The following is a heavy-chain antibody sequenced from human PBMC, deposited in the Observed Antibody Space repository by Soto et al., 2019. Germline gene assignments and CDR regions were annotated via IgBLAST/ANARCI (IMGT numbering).Heavy chain of an antibody. Sequence: QLQLQESGPGLVKPSETLSLTCTVSGDSISSSSYYWGWIRQPPGKGLEYIVTIYYTGGTYYNPSLEIRVTISLYTSKNPFSLKLSSVTSAGTAVYYCATRVVGRVDLWGQGTMVTVSS. CDR3: ATRVVGRVDL. CDR2: IYYTGGT. J-gene: IGHJ3*01. CDR1: GDSISSSSYY. D-gene: IGHD2-15*01. V-gene: IGHV4-39*01.